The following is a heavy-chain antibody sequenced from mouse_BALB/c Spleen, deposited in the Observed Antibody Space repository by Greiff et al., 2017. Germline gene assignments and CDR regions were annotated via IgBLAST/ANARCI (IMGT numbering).Heavy chain of an antibody. V-gene: IGHV1S81*02. CDR2: INPSNGGT. CDR3: TNSIYGGPLRFAY. D-gene: IGHD1-1*02. CDR1: GYTFTSYY. J-gene: IGHJ3*01. Sequence: VQLQQSGAELVKPGASVKLSCKASGYTFTSYYMYWVKQRPGQGLEWIGEINPSNGGTNFNEKFKSKATLTVDKSSSTAYMQLSSLTSEDSAVYYCTNSIYGGPLRFAYWGQGTLVTVSA.